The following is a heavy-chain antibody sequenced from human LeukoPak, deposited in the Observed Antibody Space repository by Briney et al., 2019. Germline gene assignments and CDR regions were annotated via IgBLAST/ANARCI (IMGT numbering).Heavy chain of an antibody. CDR2: ISWNSGSI. CDR3: AKGKEYSSSSAAFDI. J-gene: IGHJ3*02. V-gene: IGHV3-9*03. D-gene: IGHD6-6*01. CDR1: GFTFDDYA. Sequence: PGRSLRLSCAASGFTFDDYAMHWVRQAPGKGLEWVSGISWNSGSIGYADSVKGRFTISRDNAKNSLYLQMNSLRAEDMALYYCAKGKEYSSSSAAFDIWGQGTMVTVSS.